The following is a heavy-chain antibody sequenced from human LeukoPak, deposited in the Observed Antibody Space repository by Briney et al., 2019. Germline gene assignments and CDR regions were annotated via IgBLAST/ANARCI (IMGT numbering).Heavy chain of an antibody. CDR2: ISYDGSNK. CDR3: AREVYGSGSYRYYYYGMDV. J-gene: IGHJ6*02. V-gene: IGHV3-30*04. CDR1: GFTFSSYA. Sequence: PGRSVRLSCAASGFTFSSYAMHWVRQAPGKGLEWVAVISYDGSNKYYADSVKGRFTISRDNSKNTLYLQMNSLRAEDTAVYYCAREVYGSGSYRYYYYGMDVWGQGTTVTVSS. D-gene: IGHD3-10*01.